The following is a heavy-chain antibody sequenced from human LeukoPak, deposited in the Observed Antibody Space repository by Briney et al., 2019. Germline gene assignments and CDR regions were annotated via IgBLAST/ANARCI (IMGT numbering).Heavy chain of an antibody. D-gene: IGHD2-15*01. J-gene: IGHJ4*02. V-gene: IGHV3-21*01. CDR3: ASYCSGGSCYVGGY. Sequence: PGGSLRLSCAASGVTFSSYSMNWGRQAPGKGLEWVSSISSSSSYIYYADSVKGRFTLSRDNAKNSLYLQMNSLRAEDTAVYYCASYCSGGSCYVGGYWGQGTLVTVSS. CDR1: GVTFSSYS. CDR2: ISSSSSYI.